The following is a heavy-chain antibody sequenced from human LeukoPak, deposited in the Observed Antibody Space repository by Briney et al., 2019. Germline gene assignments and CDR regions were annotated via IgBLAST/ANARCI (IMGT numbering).Heavy chain of an antibody. J-gene: IGHJ4*02. CDR2: IYYSGST. CDR1: GGSISSHY. D-gene: IGHD5-24*01. Sequence: SETLSLTCTVSGGSISSHYWSWIRQPPGKGLEWIGYIYYSGSTNYNPSLKSRVTISVDTSKNQFSLKLSSVTAADTAVYYCARAGLATSRGPFDYWAREPWSPSPQ. V-gene: IGHV4-59*11. CDR3: ARAGLATSRGPFDY.